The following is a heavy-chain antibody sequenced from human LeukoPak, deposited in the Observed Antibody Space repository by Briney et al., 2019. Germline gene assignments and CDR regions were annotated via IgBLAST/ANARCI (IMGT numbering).Heavy chain of an antibody. V-gene: IGHV3-21*01. D-gene: IGHD3-22*01. Sequence: GGSLRLSCAASGFTFSSYSMNWVRQAPGKGLEWVSSISSSSSYIYYADSVKGRFTISRDNAKNSLYLQMNSLRAEDTAVYYCARVGQYYYEEDTHFLDYWGQGTLVTVSS. CDR3: ARVGQYYYEEDTHFLDY. J-gene: IGHJ4*02. CDR2: ISSSSSYI. CDR1: GFTFSSYS.